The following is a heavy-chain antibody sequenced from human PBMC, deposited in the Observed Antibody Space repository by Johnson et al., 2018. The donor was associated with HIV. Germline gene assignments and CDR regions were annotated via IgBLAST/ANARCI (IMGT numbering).Heavy chain of an antibody. CDR3: ARIAVVVQHDAFDI. CDR1: GFTFSSYA. CDR2: ISYDGSNK. Sequence: QVQLVESGGGVVQPGRSLRLSCAASGFTFSSYAMHWVRQAPGKGLEWVAVISYDGSNKYYADSVKGRFTISRDNSKNTQYLQMNSLRAEDTAVYYCARIAVVVQHDAFDIWGQGTMVTVSS. D-gene: IGHD2-15*01. J-gene: IGHJ3*02. V-gene: IGHV3-30*04.